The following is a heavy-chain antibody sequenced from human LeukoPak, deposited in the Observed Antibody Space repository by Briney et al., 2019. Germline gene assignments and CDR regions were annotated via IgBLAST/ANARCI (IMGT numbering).Heavy chain of an antibody. CDR2: IYYSGGT. CDR3: ARSRAFNSGAFDP. J-gene: IGHJ5*02. Sequence: SQTLSLTCTVSGGSVSSGSYYWSWIRQPPGKGLEWIGYIYYSGGTNYNPSLKSRVTISVDTSKNQFSLRLNSVTAADTAVYYCARSRAFNSGAFDPWGQESLVTVSS. D-gene: IGHD1-26*01. V-gene: IGHV4-61*01. CDR1: GGSVSSGSYY.